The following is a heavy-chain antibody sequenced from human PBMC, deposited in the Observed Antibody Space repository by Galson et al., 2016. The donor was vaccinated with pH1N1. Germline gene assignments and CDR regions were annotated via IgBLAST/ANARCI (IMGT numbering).Heavy chain of an antibody. D-gene: IGHD2-2*01. CDR2: INPSDGTT. CDR1: GYTFTKYY. CDR3: AQYCTSTTCPPHGMDD. J-gene: IGHJ6*02. V-gene: IGHV1-46*03. Sequence: SVKVSCKASGYTFTKYYMHWVRQAPGQGLEWMGIINPSDGTTTSAQNFQGRITLTRDTSTSTVYMDLSRLRSEDTAVYYCAQYCTSTTCPPHGMDDWGQGTSVSVSS.